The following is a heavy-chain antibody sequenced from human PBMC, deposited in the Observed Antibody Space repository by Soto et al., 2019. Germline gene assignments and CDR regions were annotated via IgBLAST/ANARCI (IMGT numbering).Heavy chain of an antibody. Sequence: EVQLEESGGGLVQPGGSLRVSCAASGFSLSSYSMNWVRQAPGKGLEWVSYISSGSRTISYSDSVKGRFTISRDNAKNSLYMQMKSLRDEDTAVYYCARDLHWAFDSWGQGTLVTVSS. CDR1: GFSLSSYS. V-gene: IGHV3-48*02. CDR2: ISSGSRTI. CDR3: ARDLHWAFDS. D-gene: IGHD7-27*01. J-gene: IGHJ4*02.